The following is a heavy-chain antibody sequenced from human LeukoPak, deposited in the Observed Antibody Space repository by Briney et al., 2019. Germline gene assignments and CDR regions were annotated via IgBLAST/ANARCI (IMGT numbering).Heavy chain of an antibody. D-gene: IGHD5-24*01. V-gene: IGHV4-59*08. CDR3: ARHKRDGYIYAAHFDY. CDR2: IYYSGST. CDR1: GGSISSYY. J-gene: IGHJ4*02. Sequence: KPSETLSLTCTVSGGSISSYYWSWIRQPPGKGLEWIGYIYYSGSTNYNSSLKSRVTISLDTSKKQFSLKLSSVTAADTAVYYCARHKRDGYIYAAHFDYWGQGTLVTVFS.